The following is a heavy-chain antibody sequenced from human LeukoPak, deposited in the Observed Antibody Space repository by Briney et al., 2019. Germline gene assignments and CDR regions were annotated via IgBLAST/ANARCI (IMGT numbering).Heavy chain of an antibody. CDR2: IKSKIDGGTP. J-gene: IGHJ4*02. CDR3: TTWNY. Sequence: GGSLRLSCVGSGFTFSDAWMSWVRQAPGKGLEWVGRIKSKIDGGTPDYAAPVKGRFTISRDDSKNTLYLQMNSLKTEDTAVYYCTTWNYWGQGTLVTVSS. D-gene: IGHD5-12*01. V-gene: IGHV3-15*01. CDR1: GFTFSDAW.